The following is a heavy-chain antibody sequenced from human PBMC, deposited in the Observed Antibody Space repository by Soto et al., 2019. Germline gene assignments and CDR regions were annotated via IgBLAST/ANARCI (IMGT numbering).Heavy chain of an antibody. D-gene: IGHD3-9*01. CDR3: AKDGALVTTPRNWFDP. CDR1: GYTFTNYA. J-gene: IGHJ5*02. CDR2: INTANGNT. V-gene: IGHV1-3*04. Sequence: ASVKVSCKASGYTFTNYAVQWVRQAPGQRLEWMGWINTANGNTRYSQKFQGRVTITRDTSASTAYMELSSLRSEDTAVYYCAKDGALVTTPRNWFDPWSQGTLVTVSS.